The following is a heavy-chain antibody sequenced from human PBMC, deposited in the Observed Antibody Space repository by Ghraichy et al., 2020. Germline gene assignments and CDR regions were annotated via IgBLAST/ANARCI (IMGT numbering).Heavy chain of an antibody. Sequence: GESLNISCKGSGYSFTSYWIGWVRQMPGKGLEWMGIIYPGDSDTRYSPSFQGQVTISADKSISTAYLQWSSLKASDTAMYYCARQVVVAAKVNYYYGMDVWGQGTTVTVSS. D-gene: IGHD2-15*01. J-gene: IGHJ6*02. CDR3: ARQVVVAAKVNYYYGMDV. V-gene: IGHV5-51*01. CDR2: IYPGDSDT. CDR1: GYSFTSYW.